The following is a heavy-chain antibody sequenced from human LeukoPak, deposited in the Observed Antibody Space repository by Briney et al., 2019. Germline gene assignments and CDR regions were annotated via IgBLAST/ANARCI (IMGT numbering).Heavy chain of an antibody. Sequence: GGSLRLSCAASGFTFSSYWMSWVRQAPGKGLEWVANIKQDGSEKYYVDSVKGRFTISRDNAKNSLYLQMNSLRAEDTAVYYCARGSYYYDSSGYYYFDYWGQGTLVTVSS. V-gene: IGHV3-7*01. CDR3: ARGSYYYDSSGYYYFDY. J-gene: IGHJ4*02. CDR2: IKQDGSEK. D-gene: IGHD3-22*01. CDR1: GFTFSSYW.